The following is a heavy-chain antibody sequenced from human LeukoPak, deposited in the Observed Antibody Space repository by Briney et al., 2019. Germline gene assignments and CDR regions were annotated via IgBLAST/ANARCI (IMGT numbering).Heavy chain of an antibody. CDR3: ARAGANSGSYTRVDFEY. D-gene: IGHD1-26*01. CDR1: GYTFTGYY. V-gene: IGHV1-2*02. Sequence: GASVKVSCKASGYTFTGYYMHWVRQAPGQGLEWMGWINPNSGGTNYAQKFQGRVTMTRDTSISTAYMELSRLRSDDTAVYYCARAGANSGSYTRVDFEYWGQGTLVTVSS. J-gene: IGHJ4*02. CDR2: INPNSGGT.